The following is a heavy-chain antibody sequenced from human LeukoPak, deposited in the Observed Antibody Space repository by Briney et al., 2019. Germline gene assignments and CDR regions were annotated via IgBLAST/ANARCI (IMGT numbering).Heavy chain of an antibody. CDR3: ARENGRGVISPYDY. D-gene: IGHD3-10*01. CDR1: GFTFSSYE. CDR2: IYSGGRT. J-gene: IGHJ4*02. V-gene: IGHV3-66*01. Sequence: GGSLRLSCAASGFTFSSYEMNWVRQAPGRGLEWVSDIYSGGRTDYADSVKGRFTISRDNSRNMLYLQMNSLRPENTAVYYCARENGRGVISPYDYWGQGTLVTVSS.